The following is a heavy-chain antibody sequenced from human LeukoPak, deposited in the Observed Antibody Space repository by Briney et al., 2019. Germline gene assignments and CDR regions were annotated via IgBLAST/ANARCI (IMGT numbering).Heavy chain of an antibody. J-gene: IGHJ5*02. CDR2: INPNSGGT. Sequence: ASVKVSCKASGYTFTGYYMHWVRQAPGQGLEWMGWINPNSGGTNYAQKLQGRVTMTRDTSISTAYMELSRLRSDDTAVYYCARAKLDYYGSGSYPNAGRFDPWGQGTLVTVSS. CDR3: ARAKLDYYGSGSYPNAGRFDP. D-gene: IGHD3-10*01. CDR1: GYTFTGYY. V-gene: IGHV1-2*02.